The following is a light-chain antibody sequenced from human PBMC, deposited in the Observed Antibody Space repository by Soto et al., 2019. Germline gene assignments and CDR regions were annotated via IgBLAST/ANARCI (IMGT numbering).Light chain of an antibody. CDR1: SGHSSYA. V-gene: IGLV4-69*01. J-gene: IGLJ7*01. CDR2: LNSDGIH. Sequence: QLVLTQSPSASASLGASVKLTCTLSSGHSSYAIAWHQQQPEKGPRYLMKLNSDGIHSKGDGIPDRFSGSSSGAERYLTISRLQSEDEADYYCQTWGTGIYVFGGGTQLTVL. CDR3: QTWGTGIYV.